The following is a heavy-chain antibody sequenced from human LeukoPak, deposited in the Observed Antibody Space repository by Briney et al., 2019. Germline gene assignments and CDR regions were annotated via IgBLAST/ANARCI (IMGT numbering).Heavy chain of an antibody. V-gene: IGHV3-11*01. D-gene: IGHD3-22*01. CDR2: ISSSGSTI. CDR1: GFTFSDYY. CDR3: AKEGTMIVDSFDY. Sequence: PGGSLRLSCAASGFTFSDYYMSWIRQAPGKGLEWVSYISSSGSTIYYADSVKGRFTISRDNAKNSLYLQMNSLRAEDTAVYYCAKEGTMIVDSFDYWGQGTLVTVSS. J-gene: IGHJ4*02.